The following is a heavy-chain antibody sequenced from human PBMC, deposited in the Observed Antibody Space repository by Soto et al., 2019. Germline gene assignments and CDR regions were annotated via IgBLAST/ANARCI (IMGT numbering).Heavy chain of an antibody. CDR3: AKKKGTMVRGVISYYYGMDV. J-gene: IGHJ6*02. CDR1: GFTLSSYA. V-gene: IGHV3-23*01. CDR2: ISGSGGST. D-gene: IGHD3-10*01. Sequence: GGSLRLSCAASGFTLSSYAMSWVRQAPGKGLEWVSAISGSGGSTYYADSVKGRFTISRDKSKNTLYLQMNSLRAEDTAVYYCAKKKGTMVRGVISYYYGMDVRGQGTTVTVSS.